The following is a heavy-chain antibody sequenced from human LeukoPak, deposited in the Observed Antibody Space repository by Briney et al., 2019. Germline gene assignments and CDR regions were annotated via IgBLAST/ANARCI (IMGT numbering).Heavy chain of an antibody. Sequence: ASVKVSCKASGYTFTSYDINWVRQATGQGLEWMGWMNPNSGNTGYAQKFQGRVTMTRNTSISTAYMELSSLRSEDTAVYYCARASENYDYVWGSYRNAWVHRDWGQGTLVTVSS. D-gene: IGHD3-16*02. J-gene: IGHJ4*02. V-gene: IGHV1-8*02. CDR1: GYTFTSYD. CDR2: MNPNSGNT. CDR3: ARASENYDYVWGSYRNAWVHRD.